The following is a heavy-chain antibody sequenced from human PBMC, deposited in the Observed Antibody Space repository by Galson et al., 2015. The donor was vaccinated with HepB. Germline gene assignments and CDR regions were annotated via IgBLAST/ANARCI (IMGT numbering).Heavy chain of an antibody. CDR3: ARDPANWGSGGSFDM. V-gene: IGHV3-33*01. CDR2: IWYDGSNK. CDR1: AGLSFSSYG. D-gene: IGHD7-27*01. J-gene: IGHJ3*02. Sequence: SLRLSCAASAGLSFSSYGMPWVRQAPGKGLEWVAVIWYDGSNKYYADSVKGRFTISRDNSKNTLYLQMNNLRVEDTAVYYCARDPANWGSGGSFDMWGQGTMVTVSS.